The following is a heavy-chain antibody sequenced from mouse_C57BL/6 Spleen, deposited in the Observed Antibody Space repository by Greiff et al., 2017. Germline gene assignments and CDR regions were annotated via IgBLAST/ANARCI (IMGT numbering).Heavy chain of an antibody. CDR2: FYPGSGSI. J-gene: IGHJ1*03. D-gene: IGHD2-5*01. CDR3: ANSNPSYWYFDV. Sequence: QVQLQQSGAELVKPGASVKLSCKASGYTFTEYPIHWVKQRSGQGLAWIGWFYPGSGSIKYNEKFKDKDTLTADKSSSTVYMELSRLTSEDSAVYFCANSNPSYWYFDVWGTGTTVTVSS. V-gene: IGHV1-62-2*01. CDR1: GYTFTEYP.